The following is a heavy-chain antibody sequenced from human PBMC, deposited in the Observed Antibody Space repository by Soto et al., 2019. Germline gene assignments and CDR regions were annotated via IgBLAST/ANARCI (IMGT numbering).Heavy chain of an antibody. CDR3: ARGCGGDCHDAFDI. V-gene: IGHV3-13*01. J-gene: IGHJ3*02. D-gene: IGHD2-21*01. Sequence: EVQLVESGGGLVQPGGSLRLSCAASGFTFSSYDMHWVRQATGKGLEWVSAIGTAGVTYYPGSVKGRFTISRENAKNSLYLQMNSLRAGDTAVYYCARGCGGDCHDAFDIWGQGTMVTVSS. CDR2: IGTAGVT. CDR1: GFTFSSYD.